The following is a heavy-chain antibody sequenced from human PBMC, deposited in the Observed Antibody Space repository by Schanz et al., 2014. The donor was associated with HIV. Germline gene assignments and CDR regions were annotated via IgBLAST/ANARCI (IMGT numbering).Heavy chain of an antibody. V-gene: IGHV3-23*01. D-gene: IGHD3-22*01. Sequence: EVQLLESGGGLEQPGGSLRLSCAASGFNFNNYAMTWVRQAPGKGLEWVSSISESGGRTYYADSVNGRFTISRDNSKNTLYLQMTTLRIDDTAVYYCAKPEYDSRGSSQSHFDYRGQGTLVTVSS. CDR3: AKPEYDSRGSSQSHFDY. CDR1: GFNFNNYA. J-gene: IGHJ4*02. CDR2: ISESGGRT.